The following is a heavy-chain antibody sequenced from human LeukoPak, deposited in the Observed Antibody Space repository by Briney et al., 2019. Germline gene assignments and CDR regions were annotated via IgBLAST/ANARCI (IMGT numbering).Heavy chain of an antibody. CDR1: GFTFSSYW. CDR2: IDYAGGST. CDR3: AATRVCGGVLLRPNCLYFED. J-gene: IGHJ4*02. D-gene: IGHD3-10*01. V-gene: IGHV3-23*01. Sequence: GGSLRLSCAASGFTFSSYWMNWARQAPGRGLEWVSGIDYAGGSTNYADSVQGRFTVSRDNSKNTLYLQMNSLRAEDTAIYYCAATRVCGGVLLRPNCLYFEDWGQGTLVTVSS.